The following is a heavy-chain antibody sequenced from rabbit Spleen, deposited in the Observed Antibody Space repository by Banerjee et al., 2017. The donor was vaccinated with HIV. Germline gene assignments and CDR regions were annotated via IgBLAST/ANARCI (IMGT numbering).Heavy chain of an antibody. CDR3: ARNYNSAWDL. CDR1: GFDFRRYY. CDR2: IDPVFGIT. J-gene: IGHJ4*01. Sequence: EESGGGLVKPGASLTLTCTASGFDFRRYYLSWVRQAPGKGLDWIGYIDPVFGITNYANSVKGRFTISSDNAQNTVDLQMNSLTAADTATYFCARNYNSAWDLWGPGTLVTVS. D-gene: IGHD4-1*01. V-gene: IGHV1S7*01.